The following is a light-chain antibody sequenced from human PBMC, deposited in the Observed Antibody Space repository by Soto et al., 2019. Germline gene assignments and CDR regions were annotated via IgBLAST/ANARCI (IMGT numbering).Light chain of an antibody. CDR1: QGISTY. CDR3: QQYETFSGT. Sequence: DIQMTQSPSSLSASVGDRVTITCRASQGISTYLAWYQQKLGKAPKLLIYDASTLQSGVPSRFSGSRSGTEFTLTISSLQPDDFATYYCQQYETFSGTFGPGTKVDIK. J-gene: IGKJ1*01. CDR2: DAS. V-gene: IGKV1-9*01.